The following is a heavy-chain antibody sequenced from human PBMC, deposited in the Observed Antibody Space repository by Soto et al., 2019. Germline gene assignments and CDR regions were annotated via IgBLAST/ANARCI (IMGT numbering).Heavy chain of an antibody. V-gene: IGHV1-18*01. D-gene: IGHD1-26*01. Sequence: QGQLVQSGAEVKKPGASVKVSCRASGYNFTNYGLSWVRQAPGQGLEWMGWISVYNGNTNYPQKLQGRLTLTTDTTAKTAYLKLSSLRTADTAMYYCARSNETWDLPGTDNAFDVWGQGTMVTVSS. CDR2: ISVYNGNT. CDR3: ARSNETWDLPGTDNAFDV. J-gene: IGHJ3*01. CDR1: GYNFTNYG.